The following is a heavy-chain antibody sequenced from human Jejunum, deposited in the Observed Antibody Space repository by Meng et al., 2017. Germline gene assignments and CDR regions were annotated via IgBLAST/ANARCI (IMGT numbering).Heavy chain of an antibody. D-gene: IGHD1-26*01. CDR1: GFTFSNYA. J-gene: IGHJ5*02. CDR2: ISGTVSTT. V-gene: IGHV3-23*01. Sequence: GESLKISCAASGFTFSNYAMTWVRQAPGKGLEWVSSISGTVSTTYYADSVKGRFTISRDNSKNTLYLQMNSLRADDTAVYYCAKEMTEGGSYDLYTWFDHWGQGTLVTVSS. CDR3: AKEMTEGGSYDLYTWFDH.